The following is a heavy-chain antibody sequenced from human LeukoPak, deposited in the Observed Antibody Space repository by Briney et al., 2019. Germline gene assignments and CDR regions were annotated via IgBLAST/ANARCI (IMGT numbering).Heavy chain of an antibody. CDR1: GGSFSGYY. V-gene: IGHV4-59*01. J-gene: IGHJ5*02. Sequence: SETLSLTCAVYGGSFSGYYWSWIRQPPGKGLEWIGYIYYSRSTNYNPSLKSRVTISVDTSKNQFSLKLSSVTAADTAVYYCAREESMVRGTSWFDPWGQGTLVTVSP. CDR3: AREESMVRGTSWFDP. D-gene: IGHD3-10*01. CDR2: IYYSRST.